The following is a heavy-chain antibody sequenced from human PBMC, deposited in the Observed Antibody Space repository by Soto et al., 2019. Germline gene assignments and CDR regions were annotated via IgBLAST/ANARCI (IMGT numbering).Heavy chain of an antibody. J-gene: IGHJ4*02. CDR2: IDPSDSYT. CDR1: GYSLASYW. Sequence: GESLKISCQASGYSLASYWITWVRQMPGRGLEWMGRIDPSDSYTNYRPSFQGHVTISADKSIRTAYLQWSSLKASDTAMDYCARQGRAPRAPVVDYWGQGTLVTVSS. D-gene: IGHD2-2*01. V-gene: IGHV5-10-1*01. CDR3: ARQGRAPRAPVVDY.